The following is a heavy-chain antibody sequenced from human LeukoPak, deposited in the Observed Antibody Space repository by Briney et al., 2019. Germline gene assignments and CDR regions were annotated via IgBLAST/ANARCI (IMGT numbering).Heavy chain of an antibody. Sequence: GGSLRLSCAASGFTFSSYGMHWVRQAPGKGLEWVAFIRYDGSKEYYADSVKGRFTISRDNSKNTLYLQMNSLKTEGTAVYYCAKDSRYYYVDYWGQETLVTVSS. CDR2: IRYDGSKE. CDR1: GFTFSSYG. J-gene: IGHJ4*02. D-gene: IGHD1-14*01. CDR3: AKDSRYYYVDY. V-gene: IGHV3-30*02.